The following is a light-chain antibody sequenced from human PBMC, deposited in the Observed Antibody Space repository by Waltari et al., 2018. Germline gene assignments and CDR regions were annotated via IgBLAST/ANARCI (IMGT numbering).Light chain of an antibody. CDR3: MIWHSSAVG. V-gene: IGLV5-45*01. J-gene: IGLJ2*01. Sequence: QAVLTQPASLSASPGASASPTCTLRSGLNVGTYRIYWYQQKPGSPPQYLLRYKSDSDKQQGSGVPSRFSGSKDASANAGILLISGLQSEDEADYYCMIWHSSAVGFGGGTKLTVL. CDR2: YKSDSDK. CDR1: SGLNVGTYR.